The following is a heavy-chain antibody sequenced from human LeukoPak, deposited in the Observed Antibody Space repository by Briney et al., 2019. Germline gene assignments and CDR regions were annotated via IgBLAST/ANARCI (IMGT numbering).Heavy chain of an antibody. CDR1: GFTFSSHG. Sequence: GRSLRLSCVASGFTFSSHGMHWVRQAPGKGLEWVAIISYDGSNKYFADSVKGRFTISRDSSKNTLYLQINSLRAEDTAVYYCARDRSSSWALDYWGQGTLVTVSS. CDR3: ARDRSSSWALDY. CDR2: ISYDGSNK. D-gene: IGHD6-13*01. J-gene: IGHJ4*02. V-gene: IGHV3-30*03.